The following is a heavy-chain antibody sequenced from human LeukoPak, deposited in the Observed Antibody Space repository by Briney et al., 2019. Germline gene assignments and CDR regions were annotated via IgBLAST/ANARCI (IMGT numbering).Heavy chain of an antibody. V-gene: IGHV3-23*01. J-gene: IGHJ4*02. CDR3: AKGGYCSGDSCYPNDY. Sequence: GGSLRLSCAASAFTFSSYAMSWVCQAPGKGLEWVSAISGGGSTAYYADSVKGRFTISRDNSKNTLYLRMNSLRAGDTAIYYCAKGGYCSGDSCYPNDYWGQGTLVTVSS. CDR1: AFTFSSYA. CDR2: ISGGGSTA. D-gene: IGHD2-15*01.